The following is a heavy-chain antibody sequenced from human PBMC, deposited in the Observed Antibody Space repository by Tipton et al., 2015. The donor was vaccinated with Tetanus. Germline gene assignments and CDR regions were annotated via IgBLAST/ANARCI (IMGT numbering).Heavy chain of an antibody. V-gene: IGHV3-21*01. Sequence: SLRLSCAASGFTFSSYSMNWVRQAPGKGLEWVSSISSSSSYIYYADSVKGRFTISRDNAKNSLYLQMNSLRAEDTAVYYCARDSTAMVKYYYYGMDVWGQGTTVTVSS. J-gene: IGHJ6*02. D-gene: IGHD5-18*01. CDR3: ARDSTAMVKYYYYGMDV. CDR2: ISSSSSYI. CDR1: GFTFSSYS.